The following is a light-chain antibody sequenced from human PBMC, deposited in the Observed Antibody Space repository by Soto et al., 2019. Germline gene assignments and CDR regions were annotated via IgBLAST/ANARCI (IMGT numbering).Light chain of an antibody. CDR3: SSYTSSTTRV. Sequence: QSALTQPASVSGSPGQSITISCTGTSSDVGTYNHVSWYQQHPGKVPKLMIYDVSNRPSGVSNRFSGSKSGNTASLTISGLQAEDEADYYCSSYTSSTTRVFGGGTKVTVL. CDR2: DVS. J-gene: IGLJ2*01. V-gene: IGLV2-14*01. CDR1: SSDVGTYNH.